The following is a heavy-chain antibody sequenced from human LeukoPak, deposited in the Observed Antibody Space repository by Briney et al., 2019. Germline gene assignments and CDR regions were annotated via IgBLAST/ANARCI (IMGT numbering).Heavy chain of an antibody. Sequence: PSYTLSLTCTVSGGSISSSSYYWGWIRQPPGKGLEWIGSIYYSGSTYYNPSLKSRVTISVDTSKNQFSLKLSSVTAADTAVYYCARHVRITMVRGSMGWFDPWGQGTLVTVSS. J-gene: IGHJ5*02. CDR3: ARHVRITMVRGSMGWFDP. CDR1: GGSISSSSYY. CDR2: IYYSGST. D-gene: IGHD3-10*01. V-gene: IGHV4-39*01.